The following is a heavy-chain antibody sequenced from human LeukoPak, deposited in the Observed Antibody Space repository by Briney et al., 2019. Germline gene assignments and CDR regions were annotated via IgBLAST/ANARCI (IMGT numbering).Heavy chain of an antibody. CDR1: GFAFSSYA. D-gene: IGHD2-2*01. CDR2: ISSNGGST. CDR3: ARSKGYCSSTSCYYFDY. V-gene: IGHV3-64*01. Sequence: GGSLRLSCAASGFAFSSYAMHWVRQAPGKGLEYVSAISSNGGSTYYANSVKGRFTISRDNSKNTLYLQMGSLRAEDMAVYYCARSKGYCSSTSCYYFDYWGQGTLVTVSS. J-gene: IGHJ4*02.